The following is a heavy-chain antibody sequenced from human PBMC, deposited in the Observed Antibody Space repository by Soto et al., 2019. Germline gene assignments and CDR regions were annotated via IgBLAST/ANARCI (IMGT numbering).Heavy chain of an antibody. Sequence: SETLSLTCAVYAGSFSHYYWNWIRQSPGQGLEWIGKIKHSGSSNYNPSLRSRVSISVDMSKNQFSLKLSSVTAADTAVYYCARRPEGLWLVGYYYYGMDVWGQGTTVTVSS. CDR3: ARRPEGLWLVGYYYYGMDV. CDR1: AGSFSHYY. CDR2: IKHSGSS. D-gene: IGHD6-19*01. V-gene: IGHV4-34*01. J-gene: IGHJ6*02.